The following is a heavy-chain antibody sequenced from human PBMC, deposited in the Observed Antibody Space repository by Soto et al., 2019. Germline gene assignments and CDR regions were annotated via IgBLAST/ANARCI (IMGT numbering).Heavy chain of an antibody. D-gene: IGHD3-22*01. V-gene: IGHV4-30-4*01. J-gene: IGHJ1*01. CDR2: IHSSGSI. CDR1: GGSISSDDYY. CDR3: ARDLDGLHDDTSGPFPRPG. Sequence: SETLSLTCTVSGGSISSDDYYWSWIRQAPGRGLEWIGYIHSSGSIYYNPSLKSRATMSIDTAGNQFSLKVSSVAVADTAVYYCARDLDGLHDDTSGPFPRPGWGQGTLVTVS.